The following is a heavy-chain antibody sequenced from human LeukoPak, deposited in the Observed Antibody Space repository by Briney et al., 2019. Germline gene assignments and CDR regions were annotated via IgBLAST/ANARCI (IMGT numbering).Heavy chain of an antibody. CDR3: ARTPYNSSWWNAFDI. CDR1: GFTFSSYG. CDR2: ISYDGSNK. J-gene: IGHJ3*02. V-gene: IGHV3-30*03. Sequence: GSLRLSCAASGFTFSSYGMHWVRQAPGKGLEWVAVISYDGSNKYYADSVKGRFTISRDNAKNSLYLQMNSLRAEDTAVYYCARTPYNSSWWNAFDIWGQGTMVTVSS. D-gene: IGHD6-13*01.